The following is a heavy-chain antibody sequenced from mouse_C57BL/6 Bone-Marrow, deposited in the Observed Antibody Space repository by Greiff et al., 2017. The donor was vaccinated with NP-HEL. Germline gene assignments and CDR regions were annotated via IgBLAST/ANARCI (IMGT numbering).Heavy chain of an antibody. Sequence: EVKLQQSVAELVRPGASVKLSCTASGFNIKNTYMHWVKQRPEQGLEWIGRIDPANGNPKYAPKFQGKAPITADTSSNTAYLQLSSLTSEDTAIYYCASPYYGSSSYYFDYWGQGTTLTVSS. J-gene: IGHJ2*01. CDR1: GFNIKNTY. D-gene: IGHD1-1*01. V-gene: IGHV14-3*01. CDR2: IDPANGNP. CDR3: ASPYYGSSSYYFDY.